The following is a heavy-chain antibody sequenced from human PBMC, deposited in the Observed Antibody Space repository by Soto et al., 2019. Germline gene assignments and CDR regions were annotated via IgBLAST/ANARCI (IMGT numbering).Heavy chain of an antibody. J-gene: IGHJ4*02. CDR3: ARAPYYSDSSGFNFDY. Sequence: SETLSLTCAVSGYPISYGYYWGWIRQSPGKGLEWIGSISQSGATFYNPSLKSRVTISVDTSKNQFSLRLSSGTAADTAVYYCARAPYYSDSSGFNFDYWGQGTQLTVSS. D-gene: IGHD3-22*01. CDR1: GYPISYGYY. CDR2: ISQSGAT. V-gene: IGHV4-38-2*01.